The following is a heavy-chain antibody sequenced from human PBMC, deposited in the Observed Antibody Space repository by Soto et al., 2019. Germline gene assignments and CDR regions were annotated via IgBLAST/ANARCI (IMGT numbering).Heavy chain of an antibody. D-gene: IGHD6-13*01. CDR1: GFTFSSYG. J-gene: IGHJ6*02. V-gene: IGHV3-30*18. CDR3: AKGDSSSWFRYYCYYGMDV. CDR2: ISYDGSNK. Sequence: ESGGGVVQPGRSLRLSCAASGFTFSSYGMHWVRQAPGTGLEWVAVISYDGSNKYYADSVKGRFTISRDNSKNTLYLQMNSLRAEDTAVYYCAKGDSSSWFRYYCYYGMDVWGQGTTVTVSS.